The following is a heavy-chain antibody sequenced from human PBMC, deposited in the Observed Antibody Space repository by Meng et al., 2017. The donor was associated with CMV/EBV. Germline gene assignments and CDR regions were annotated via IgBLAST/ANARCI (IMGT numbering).Heavy chain of an antibody. V-gene: IGHV3-7*01. Sequence: GESLKISCAASGFTFSSYGMHWVRQAPGKGLEWVANIKQDGSAKYYVDSVKGRFTISRDNAKNSLYLQMNSLRAKDTAVYYCARMYYGDYFDYWGQGTLVTVSS. J-gene: IGHJ4*02. D-gene: IGHD3-16*01. CDR2: IKQDGSAK. CDR1: GFTFSSYG. CDR3: ARMYYGDYFDY.